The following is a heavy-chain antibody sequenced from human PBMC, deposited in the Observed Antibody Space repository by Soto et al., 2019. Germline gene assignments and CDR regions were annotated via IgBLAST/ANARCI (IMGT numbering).Heavy chain of an antibody. V-gene: IGHV4-61*08. CDR2: VYYSGSA. CDR1: GGSISSAAYY. J-gene: IGHJ3*02. D-gene: IGHD2-15*01. CDR3: ARGVVAAYKRAFDT. Sequence: SETLSLTCTVSGGSISSAAYYWSWIRQHPGKGLEWIGYVYYSGSATYNPSLNSRVTISVDTSKNQFSLKLTSVTAADTALYYCARGVVAAYKRAFDTWCQGTMVTVSS.